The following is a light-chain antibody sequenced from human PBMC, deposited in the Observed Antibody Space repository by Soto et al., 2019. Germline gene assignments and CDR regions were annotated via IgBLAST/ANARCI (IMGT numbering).Light chain of an antibody. CDR3: RSYTSSSTLYV. CDR2: DVS. CDR1: SSDVGGYNY. Sequence: QPALTQPASVSGSPGQSITISCTGTSSDVGGYNYVSWYQQHPGKAPKLMIYDVSNRPSGVSNRFSGSKSGNTASLTISGLQAEDEADYYCRSYTSSSTLYVFGTGTKVTVL. V-gene: IGLV2-14*01. J-gene: IGLJ1*01.